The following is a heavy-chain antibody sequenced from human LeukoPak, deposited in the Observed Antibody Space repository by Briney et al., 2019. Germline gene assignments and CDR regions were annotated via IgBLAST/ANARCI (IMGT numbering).Heavy chain of an antibody. CDR3: ARDLRYYYDSSGYSPTYSDY. CDR1: GFTFSSYS. CDR2: ISSSSSYI. V-gene: IGHV3-21*01. D-gene: IGHD3-22*01. Sequence: GGSLRLSCAASGFTFSSYSMNWVRQAPGKGLEWVSSISSSSSYIYYADSVKGRFTISRDNAKNSLYLQMNSLRAEDTAVYYCARDLRYYYDSSGYSPTYSDYWGQGTLVTVSS. J-gene: IGHJ4*02.